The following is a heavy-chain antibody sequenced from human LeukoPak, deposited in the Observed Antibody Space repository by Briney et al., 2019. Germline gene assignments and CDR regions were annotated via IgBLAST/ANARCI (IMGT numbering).Heavy chain of an antibody. CDR2: VNREGSDK. Sequence: GGSLRLSCAASGFAFSSHWINWVRQAPGKGLEWVANVNREGSDKNYVDSVKGRFTISRDNAKNSLYLHMNSLRVEDTAVYYCARDGVPGGRDVWGQGTTVTVS. V-gene: IGHV3-7*01. CDR1: GFAFSSHW. D-gene: IGHD3-16*01. J-gene: IGHJ6*02. CDR3: ARDGVPGGRDV.